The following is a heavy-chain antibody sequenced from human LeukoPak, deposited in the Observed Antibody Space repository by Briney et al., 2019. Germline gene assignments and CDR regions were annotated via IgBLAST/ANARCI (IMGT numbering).Heavy chain of an antibody. D-gene: IGHD3-22*01. V-gene: IGHV4-59*01. CDR2: FHNSGTS. Sequence: SETLSLTCTVSDDSISDYYRGWIRQPPGKGLEWIGYFHNSGTSTYNPSLKSRVTISADTSKNQFSLKLNSLTTADTAVYYCARAGITMIVADWYFDLWGRGTLVTVSS. J-gene: IGHJ2*01. CDR3: ARAGITMIVADWYFDL. CDR1: DDSISDYY.